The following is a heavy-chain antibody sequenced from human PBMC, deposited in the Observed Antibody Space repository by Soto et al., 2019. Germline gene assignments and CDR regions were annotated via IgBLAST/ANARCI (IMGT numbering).Heavy chain of an antibody. V-gene: IGHV1-3*05. J-gene: IGHJ4*02. CDR1: GYTFTSYA. CDR3: ARSIVVVTALDY. CDR2: INAGNGNT. Sequence: QVQLVQSGAEEKKPGASAKVSCKASGYTFTSYAMHWVRQAPGQRLEWMGWINAGNGNTKYSQKFQGRVTITRETAASTAYMELSSLRSEDTAVYYCARSIVVVTALDYWGQGTLVTVSS. D-gene: IGHD2-21*02.